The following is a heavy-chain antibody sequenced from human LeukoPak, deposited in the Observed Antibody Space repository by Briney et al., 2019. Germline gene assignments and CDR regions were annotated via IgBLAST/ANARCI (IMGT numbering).Heavy chain of an antibody. CDR2: IYYSGST. J-gene: IGHJ4*02. Sequence: SETLSLTYTVSGGSISSSSYYWGWIRQPPGKGLEWIGSIYYSGSTYYNPSLKSRVTISVDTSKNQFSLKLSSVTAADTAVYYCARQGIAVAGADYWGQGTLVTVSS. V-gene: IGHV4-39*01. CDR3: ARQGIAVAGADY. CDR1: GGSISSSSYY. D-gene: IGHD6-19*01.